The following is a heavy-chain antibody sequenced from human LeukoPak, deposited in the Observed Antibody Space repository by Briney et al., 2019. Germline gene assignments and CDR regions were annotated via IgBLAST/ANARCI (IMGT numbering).Heavy chain of an antibody. CDR2: IRYDGSNK. CDR3: AKDKYSSSWCLDY. V-gene: IGHV3-30*02. D-gene: IGHD6-13*01. CDR1: GFTFSSYG. J-gene: IGHJ4*02. Sequence: HSGGSLRLSCAASGFTFSSYGMHWVRQAPGKGLEWVAFIRYDGSNKYYADSVKGRFTISRDNSKNTLYLQMNSLRAEDTAVYYCAKDKYSSSWCLDYWGQGTLVTVSS.